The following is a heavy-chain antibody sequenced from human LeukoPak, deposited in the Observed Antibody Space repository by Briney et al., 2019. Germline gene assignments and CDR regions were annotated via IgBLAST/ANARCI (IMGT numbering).Heavy chain of an antibody. D-gene: IGHD3-10*02. J-gene: IGHJ6*04. CDR3: AELGITMIGGV. V-gene: IGHV3-48*03. CDR2: INSGGTTM. CDR1: GFAFISSE. Sequence: GGSLRPSCAASGFAFISSEMNWVRQAPGKGLEWVSHINSGGTTMYNADAVKGRFTISRDSAKNSLYLQMNSLRAEDTAVYYCAELGITMIGGVWGKGATVTISS.